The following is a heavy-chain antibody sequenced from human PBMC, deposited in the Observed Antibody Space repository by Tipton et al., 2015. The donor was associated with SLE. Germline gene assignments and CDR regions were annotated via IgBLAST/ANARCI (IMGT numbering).Heavy chain of an antibody. CDR2: ISASGAST. V-gene: IGHV3-23*01. CDR3: TRGVTFWSGQDY. J-gene: IGHJ4*02. D-gene: IGHD3-3*01. Sequence: SLRLSCAASGFSFSSYAMTWVRQAPGKGLEWVSSISASGASTYYADSVKGRFTISRDNAKNTLYLQMNSLRAEDTAVYYCTRGVTFWSGQDYWGQGTLVTVSS. CDR1: GFSFSSYA.